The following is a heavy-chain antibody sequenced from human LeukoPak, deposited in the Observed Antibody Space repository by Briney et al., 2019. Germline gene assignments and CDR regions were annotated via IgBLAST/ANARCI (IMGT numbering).Heavy chain of an antibody. CDR1: GFTFSSYG. CDR3: AREGVPHGDYPYYFDY. Sequence: GRSLRLSCAASGFTFSSYGMHWVRQAPGKGRECVAVIWYDGSNKYYADSVKGRFTISRDKSKNTLYLQMNSLGAEDTAVYHCAREGVPHGDYPYYFDYWGQGTLVTVSS. V-gene: IGHV3-33*01. J-gene: IGHJ4*02. CDR2: IWYDGSNK. D-gene: IGHD4-17*01.